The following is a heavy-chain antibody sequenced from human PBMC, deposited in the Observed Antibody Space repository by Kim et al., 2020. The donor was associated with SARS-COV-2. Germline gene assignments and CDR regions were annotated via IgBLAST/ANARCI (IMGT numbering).Heavy chain of an antibody. CDR3: ARTHYGDYV. CDR1: GFTFSTYW. CDR2: INQGGTEN. V-gene: IGHV3-7*01. J-gene: IGHJ4*02. Sequence: GGSLRLSCAASGFTFSTYWMTWVRQAPGKGLEWVSNINQGGTENYYVDSVKGRFTISRDNAKNSLFLDVNSLGVENTAVYYCARTHYGDYVWGQGTLVTVSS. D-gene: IGHD4-17*01.